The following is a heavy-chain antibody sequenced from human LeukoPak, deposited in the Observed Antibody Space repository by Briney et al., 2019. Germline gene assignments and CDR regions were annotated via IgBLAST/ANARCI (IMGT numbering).Heavy chain of an antibody. D-gene: IGHD6-13*01. CDR2: ITSSGSTI. CDR3: IVYSSSWYY. Sequence: GGSLRLSCAASGFTFSSYEMNWVRQAPGKGLEWVSYITSSGSTIYYADSVKGRFTISRDNAKNSLYLQMNRLRAEDTAVYYCIVYSSSWYYWGQGTLVTVSS. V-gene: IGHV3-48*03. CDR1: GFTFSSYE. J-gene: IGHJ4*02.